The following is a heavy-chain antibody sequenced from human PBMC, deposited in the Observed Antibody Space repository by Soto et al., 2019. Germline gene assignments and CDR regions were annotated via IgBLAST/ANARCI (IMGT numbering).Heavy chain of an antibody. Sequence: PSVKVSCKASGGTFSSYAISWVRQAPGQGLEWMGGIIPIFGTANYAQKFQGRVTITADESTSTAYMELSSLRSEDTAVYYCAGSAGYCSGGSCYPFDYWGQGTLVTVSS. CDR2: IIPIFGTA. D-gene: IGHD2-15*01. J-gene: IGHJ4*02. CDR1: GGTFSSYA. CDR3: AGSAGYCSGGSCYPFDY. V-gene: IGHV1-69*13.